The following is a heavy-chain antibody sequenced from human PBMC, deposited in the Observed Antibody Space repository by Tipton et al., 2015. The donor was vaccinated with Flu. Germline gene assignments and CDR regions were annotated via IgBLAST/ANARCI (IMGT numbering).Heavy chain of an antibody. D-gene: IGHD2-2*01. CDR2: IYHNGGT. CDR1: GASISSTSYF. J-gene: IGHJ6*02. Sequence: TLSLTCAVSGASISSTSYFWGWIRQPPGKGLEWIGTIYHNGGTYFKSSLRSRLSMAADTSKNQFSLKLNSVTPEDMAVYYCARGTGYCSSTSCFHGMDVWGQGTTVTVSS. V-gene: IGHV4-39*07. CDR3: ARGTGYCSSTSCFHGMDV.